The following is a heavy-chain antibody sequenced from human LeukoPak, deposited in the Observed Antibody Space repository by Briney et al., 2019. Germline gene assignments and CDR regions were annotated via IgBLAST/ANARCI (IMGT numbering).Heavy chain of an antibody. V-gene: IGHV6-1*01. CDR2: TYYRSKWYN. Sequence: SQTLSLTCAISGDSVSSNSAAWHWLRQSPSRGLEWLGRTYYRSKWYNDYAVSVKSRITINPDTSKNQFSLQLNSVTPEDTAVYYCARGTYSSGWHPSYFDYWGQGTLVTVSS. D-gene: IGHD6-19*01. CDR1: GDSVSSNSAA. J-gene: IGHJ4*02. CDR3: ARGTYSSGWHPSYFDY.